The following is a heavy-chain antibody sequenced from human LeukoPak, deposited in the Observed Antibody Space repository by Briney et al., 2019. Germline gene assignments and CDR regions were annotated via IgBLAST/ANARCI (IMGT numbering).Heavy chain of an antibody. Sequence: GASVKVSCKASGYTFTGYYMHWVRQAPGQGLEWMGGIIPIFGTANYAQKFQGRVTITADESTSTAYMELSSLRSEDTAVYYCARGEAITMVRGVILGGNYYYYGMDVWGQGTTVTVSS. CDR2: IIPIFGTA. V-gene: IGHV1-69*13. CDR1: GYTFTGYY. D-gene: IGHD3-10*01. J-gene: IGHJ6*02. CDR3: ARGEAITMVRGVILGGNYYYYGMDV.